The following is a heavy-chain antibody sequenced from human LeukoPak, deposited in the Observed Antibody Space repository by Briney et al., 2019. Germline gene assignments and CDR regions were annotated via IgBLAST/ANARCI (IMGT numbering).Heavy chain of an antibody. CDR3: ARVGSGGAWFDF. Sequence: SETLSLTCTVSGGSISSSSYYWGWIRQPPGKGLEWIGSIYYSGSTYYNPSLKSRVTISVDTSKNQFSLKLSSVTAADTAVYYCARVGSGGAWFDFWGQGALVSISS. CDR2: IYYSGST. D-gene: IGHD6-19*01. CDR1: GGSISSSSYY. V-gene: IGHV4-39*07. J-gene: IGHJ4*02.